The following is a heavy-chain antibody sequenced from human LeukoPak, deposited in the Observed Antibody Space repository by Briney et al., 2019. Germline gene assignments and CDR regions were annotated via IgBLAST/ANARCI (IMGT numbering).Heavy chain of an antibody. J-gene: IGHJ5*01. CDR1: DLTVSSNY. D-gene: IGHD3-22*01. V-gene: IGHV3-53*01. CDR2: IYSGDST. CDR3: TKVLSTGYYYDS. Sequence: GGSLRLSCAASDLTVSSNYMSWVRQAPGKGLQCVSLIYSGDSTYYADSVQGRFTVSRDNSRNTLFLEMNNLKAEDTALYYCTKVLSTGYYYDSWGQGTLVAVSS.